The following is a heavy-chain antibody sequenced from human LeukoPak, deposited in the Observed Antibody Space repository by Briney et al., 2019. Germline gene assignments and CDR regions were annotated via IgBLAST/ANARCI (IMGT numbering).Heavy chain of an antibody. Sequence: KSSETLSLTCTVSGGSIGSSSYYWGWIRQPPGKGLEWIGSIFRTGSTYYTASLKSRVSISVDTSKNHFVLNLTSVTAADTAVYYCARVRRTDAFDIWGQGTMVTVSS. J-gene: IGHJ3*02. CDR1: GGSIGSSSYY. CDR2: IFRTGST. CDR3: ARVRRTDAFDI. V-gene: IGHV4-39*02.